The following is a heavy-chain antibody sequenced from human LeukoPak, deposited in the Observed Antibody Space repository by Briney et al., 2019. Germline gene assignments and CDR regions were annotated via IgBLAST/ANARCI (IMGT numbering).Heavy chain of an antibody. J-gene: IGHJ3*02. CDR2: INPNSGGT. CDR3: ARTYDPGAFDI. CDR1: GYTFTGYY. Sequence: ASVKLSCKASGYTFTGYYMHWVRQAPGQGLEWMGRINPNSGGTNYAQKFQGRVTMTRDTSISTAYMELSRLRSDDTAVYYCARTYDPGAFDIWGQGTMVTVSS. V-gene: IGHV1-2*06. D-gene: IGHD3-16*01.